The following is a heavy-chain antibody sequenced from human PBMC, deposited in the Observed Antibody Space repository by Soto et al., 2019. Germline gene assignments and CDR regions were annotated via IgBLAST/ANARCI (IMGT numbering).Heavy chain of an antibody. Sequence: SCKASGYTFIGYYMHWVRHAPGQGLEWVSSISSSSSYIYYADSVKGRFTISRGNAKNSLYLQMNSLRAEDTAVYYCARAVDSSGWYNGVGAFDIWGQGTMVTVSS. V-gene: IGHV3-21*01. CDR2: ISSSSSYI. CDR3: ARAVDSSGWYNGVGAFDI. D-gene: IGHD6-19*01. CDR1: GYTFIGYY. J-gene: IGHJ3*02.